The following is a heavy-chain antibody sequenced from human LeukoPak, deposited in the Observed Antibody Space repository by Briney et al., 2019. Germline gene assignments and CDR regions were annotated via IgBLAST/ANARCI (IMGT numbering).Heavy chain of an antibody. CDR3: ARTLLTGFYMPPGY. CDR1: GDTFSNYY. Sequence: ASVKVSCKASGDTFSNYYIHWVRQAPGQGLEWMGKINPSDDDITYAQKFQDRVTMTSDTSTSAVYMELSSLRSEDTAVYYCARTLLTGFYMPPGYWGQGSLVTVSS. D-gene: IGHD3-9*01. J-gene: IGHJ4*02. V-gene: IGHV1-46*01. CDR2: INPSDDDI.